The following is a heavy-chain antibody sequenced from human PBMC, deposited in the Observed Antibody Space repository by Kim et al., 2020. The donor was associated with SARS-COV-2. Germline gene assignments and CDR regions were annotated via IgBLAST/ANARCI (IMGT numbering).Heavy chain of an antibody. J-gene: IGHJ5*02. CDR3: ARSYGSGTSPRVHWFDP. V-gene: IGHV1-69*01. Sequence: FQGRVTITADESTSTAYMELSSLRSEDTAVYYCARSYGSGTSPRVHWFDPWGQGTLVTVSS. D-gene: IGHD3-10*01.